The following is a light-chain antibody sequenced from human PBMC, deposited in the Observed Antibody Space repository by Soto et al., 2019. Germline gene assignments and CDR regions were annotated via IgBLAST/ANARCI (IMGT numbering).Light chain of an antibody. CDR3: QTWGAGIQI. Sequence: QLVLTQSPSASASLGASVKLTCTLSSGHSIYAIAWHQQQPEKGPRSLMKLNRDGSHSKGDGIPDRFSGSSSGAERYLTISSLQSEDEADYYCQTWGAGIQIFGGGTKLTVL. CDR1: SGHSIYA. V-gene: IGLV4-69*02. J-gene: IGLJ2*01. CDR2: LNRDGSH.